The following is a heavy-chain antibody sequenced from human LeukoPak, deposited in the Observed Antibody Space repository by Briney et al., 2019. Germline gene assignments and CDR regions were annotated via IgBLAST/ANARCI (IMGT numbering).Heavy chain of an antibody. V-gene: IGHV1-69*04. Sequence: GASVKVSCKASGYTFSSYGIIWVRQAPGQGLEWVGRIVPVIGVATYAQSLQGRVIITADRSTNTAYMELSSLRFEDSAVYFCARHSSRGHYYEFDFWGQGSLVTVSS. J-gene: IGHJ4*02. CDR2: IVPVIGVA. CDR3: ARHSSRGHYYEFDF. CDR1: GYTFSSYG. D-gene: IGHD3-22*01.